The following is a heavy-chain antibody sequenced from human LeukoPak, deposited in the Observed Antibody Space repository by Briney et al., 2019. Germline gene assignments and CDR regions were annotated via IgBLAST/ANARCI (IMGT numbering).Heavy chain of an antibody. Sequence: PGGSLRLSCAASGFTFSGYSMNWVRQAPGKGLEWVSSISTSSSYIYYADSVKGRFTISRDNAKNTVFLQMSSLRAEDTALYYCARKSASGNYPLDYWGQGTLVTVSS. V-gene: IGHV3-21*04. D-gene: IGHD3-10*01. CDR2: ISTSSSYI. CDR3: ARKSASGNYPLDY. J-gene: IGHJ4*02. CDR1: GFTFSGYS.